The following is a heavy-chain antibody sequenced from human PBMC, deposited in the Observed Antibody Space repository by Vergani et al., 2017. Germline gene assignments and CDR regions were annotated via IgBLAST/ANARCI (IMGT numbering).Heavy chain of an antibody. J-gene: IGHJ1*01. CDR2: IKRDGTET. Sequence: EVQLVESGGGLVKPGGSLRLSCAASGFTFGDYYMAWIRLAPGKGLDWVASIKRDGTETFYVDSVKGRFTLSRDNAKTTLYLQMNSLRDEDRGVYYCARISGGSAPYLHYWGQGTLVTVAS. D-gene: IGHD2-15*01. CDR3: ARISGGSAPYLHY. CDR1: GFTFGDYY. V-gene: IGHV3-7*01.